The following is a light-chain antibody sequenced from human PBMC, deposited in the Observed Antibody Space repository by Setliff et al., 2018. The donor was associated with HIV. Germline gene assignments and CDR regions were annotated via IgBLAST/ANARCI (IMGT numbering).Light chain of an antibody. Sequence: QSALAQPASVSGSPGQSITISCTGTSSDVGGYSYVSWYQQHPGKVPKLIIYEVRNRPSGVSNRFSGSKSGNTASLTISGLQAEDEADYYCSSYASSNTLPFGTGTKVTV. CDR3: SSYASSNTLP. J-gene: IGLJ1*01. CDR1: SSDVGGYSY. V-gene: IGLV2-14*01. CDR2: EVR.